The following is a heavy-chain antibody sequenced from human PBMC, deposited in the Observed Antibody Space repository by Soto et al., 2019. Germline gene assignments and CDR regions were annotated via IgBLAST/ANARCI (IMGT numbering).Heavy chain of an antibody. Sequence: QVQLVQSGAEVKKPGSSVKVSCKASGGTFSSYAISWVRQAPGQGLEWMGGIIPIFGTANYAQKFQGRVTITADESTSTAYMELSSLRSEDTAVYYCARVREGGSGWDYYYYYYGMDVWGQGTTVTVSS. J-gene: IGHJ6*02. V-gene: IGHV1-69*01. CDR2: IIPIFGTA. CDR3: ARVREGGSGWDYYYYYYGMDV. CDR1: GGTFSSYA. D-gene: IGHD6-19*01.